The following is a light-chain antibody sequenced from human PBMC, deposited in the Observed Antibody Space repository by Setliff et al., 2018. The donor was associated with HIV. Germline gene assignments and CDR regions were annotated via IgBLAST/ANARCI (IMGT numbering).Light chain of an antibody. V-gene: IGLV2-14*01. CDR3: SSYTSSSTYV. CDR1: SSDIGGYNY. J-gene: IGLJ1*01. CDR2: DVS. Sequence: QSVLAQPASVSGSPGQSITISCTGTSSDIGGYNYVSWYQQHPGKAPKLMIYDVSKRPSGVSNRFSGSKSGNTASLTISGLQAEDEAAYYCSSYTSSSTYVFATGTK.